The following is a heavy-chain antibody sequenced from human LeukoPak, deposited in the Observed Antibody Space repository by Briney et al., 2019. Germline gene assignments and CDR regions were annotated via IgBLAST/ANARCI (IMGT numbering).Heavy chain of an antibody. CDR1: GGSISGYY. D-gene: IGHD4-23*01. J-gene: IGHJ4*02. Sequence: SETLSLTCTVSGGSISGYYWSWIRQPPGKGLEWIGYIYYSGSTNYNPSLKSRVTIPVDTSKNQFSLKLSSVTAADTAVYYCARSPHHRTVAIYYFDYWGQGTLVTVSS. V-gene: IGHV4-59*01. CDR3: ARSPHHRTVAIYYFDY. CDR2: IYYSGST.